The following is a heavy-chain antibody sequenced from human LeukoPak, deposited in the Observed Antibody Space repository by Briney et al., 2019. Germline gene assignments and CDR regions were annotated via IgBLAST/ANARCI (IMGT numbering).Heavy chain of an antibody. Sequence: ASVKVSCKASGYTFTGYYMHCVRQAPGQERVCVGWINPNSGGTNYAQKLQGRVTMTRDTSISTAYMELSRLRSDDTAVYYCARVVSPQYSSSAHDAFDIWGQGTMVTVSS. CDR3: ARVVSPQYSSSAHDAFDI. CDR1: GYTFTGYY. CDR2: INPNSGGT. D-gene: IGHD6-6*01. V-gene: IGHV1-2*02. J-gene: IGHJ3*02.